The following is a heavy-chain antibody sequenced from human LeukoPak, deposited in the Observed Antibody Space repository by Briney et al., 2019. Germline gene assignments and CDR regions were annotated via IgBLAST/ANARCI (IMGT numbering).Heavy chain of an antibody. J-gene: IGHJ4*02. Sequence: GRSLRLSCAASGFTFSSYAMHWVRQAPGKGLEWVAVISYDGSNKYYADSVKGRFTISRDNSKNTLYLQMNSLRAEDTAVYYCARDRRSVIAAAVYWGQGTLVTVSS. CDR1: GFTFSSYA. CDR3: ARDRRSVIAAAVY. CDR2: ISYDGSNK. V-gene: IGHV3-30*04. D-gene: IGHD6-25*01.